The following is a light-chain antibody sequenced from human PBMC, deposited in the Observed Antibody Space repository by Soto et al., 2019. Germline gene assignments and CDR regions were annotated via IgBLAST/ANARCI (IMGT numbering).Light chain of an antibody. CDR1: SSDIDVYDL. J-gene: IGLJ1*01. CDR3: CSYAGFTTYV. Sequence: QSALTQPASVSGSPGQSITISCTGTSSDIDVYDLVSWYRQYPGKAPKLMIYGVSKRPSGVSDRFSGSKSGNTASLTISGIQTEDEADYYCCSYAGFTTYVFGSGTKVTVL. CDR2: GVS. V-gene: IGLV2-23*02.